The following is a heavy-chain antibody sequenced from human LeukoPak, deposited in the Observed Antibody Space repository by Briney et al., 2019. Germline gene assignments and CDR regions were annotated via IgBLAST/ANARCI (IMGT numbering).Heavy chain of an antibody. Sequence: ASVKVSCKVSGYTLTELSMHWVRQAPGKGLEWMGGFDPEDGETIYAQKFQGRVTMTEDTSTDTAYMELSSLTSEDTAVYYCATTHSASRTGIFDYWGQGTLVTVSS. D-gene: IGHD6-13*01. CDR3: ATTHSASRTGIFDY. J-gene: IGHJ4*02. CDR2: FDPEDGET. CDR1: GYTLTELS. V-gene: IGHV1-24*01.